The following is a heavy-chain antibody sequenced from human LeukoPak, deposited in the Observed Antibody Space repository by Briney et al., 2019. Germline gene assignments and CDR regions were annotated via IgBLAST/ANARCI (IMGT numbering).Heavy chain of an antibody. V-gene: IGHV3-48*01. CDR1: GSTFSSYS. CDR2: ISSSSSTI. D-gene: IGHD2-2*01. J-gene: IGHJ4*02. CDR3: ARDLRGDIVVVPAAPDY. Sequence: GGSLRLSCAASGSTFSSYSMNWVRQAPGKGLEWVSYISSSSSTIYYADSVKGRFTISRDNAKNSLYLQMNSLRAEDTAVYYCARDLRGDIVVVPAAPDYWGQGTLVAVSS.